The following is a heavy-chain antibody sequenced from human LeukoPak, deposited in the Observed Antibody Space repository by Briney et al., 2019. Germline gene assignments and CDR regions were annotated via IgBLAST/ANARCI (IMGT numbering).Heavy chain of an antibody. Sequence: QASETLSLTCAVYGGSFSGYYWSWIRQPPGKGLEWIGEINHSGSTNYNPSLKSRVTISVDTSRNQFSLKLTSVTAADTAVYYCARSEINDYSKYWGQGILVIVSS. V-gene: IGHV4-34*01. CDR1: GGSFSGYY. CDR3: ARSEINDYSKY. J-gene: IGHJ4*02. D-gene: IGHD4-11*01. CDR2: INHSGST.